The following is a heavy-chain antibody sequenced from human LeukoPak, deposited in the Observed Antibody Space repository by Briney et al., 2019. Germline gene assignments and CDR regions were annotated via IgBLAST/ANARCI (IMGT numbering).Heavy chain of an antibody. Sequence: ASVKVSCKASGYTFTSYDINWARQATGQGLEWMGWMNPNSGNTGYAQKFQGRVTITRNTSISTAYMELSSLRSEDTAVYYCARRIGGSSSIWDYYYYYMDVWGKGTTVTVSS. CDR3: ARRIGGSSSIWDYYYYYMDV. CDR2: MNPNSGNT. D-gene: IGHD6-6*01. V-gene: IGHV1-8*03. CDR1: GYTFTSYD. J-gene: IGHJ6*03.